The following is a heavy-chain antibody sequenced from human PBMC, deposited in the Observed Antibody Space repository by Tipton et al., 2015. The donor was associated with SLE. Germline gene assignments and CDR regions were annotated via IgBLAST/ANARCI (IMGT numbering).Heavy chain of an antibody. CDR3: ARHIVVVPEAFDI. J-gene: IGHJ3*02. D-gene: IGHD2-21*01. Sequence: TLSLTCTVSGGSISSGSYYWSWIRQPAGKGLEWIGRIYTSGSTNYNPPLKSRVTISVDTSKNQFSLKLSSVTAADTAVYYCARHIVVVPEAFDIWGQGTMVTVSP. CDR1: GGSISSGSYY. V-gene: IGHV4-61*02. CDR2: IYTSGST.